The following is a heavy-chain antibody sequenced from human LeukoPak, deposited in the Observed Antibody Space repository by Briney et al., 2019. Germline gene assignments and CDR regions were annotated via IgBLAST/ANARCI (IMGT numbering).Heavy chain of an antibody. Sequence: SGGSLRLSCAASGFTFSSYGMHWVRQAPGKGLEWVAFIRYDGSNKYYADSVKGRFTISRDNSKNMLYLQMNSLRAEDTAVYYCAKDRNPYYDFWSGYYGDHWGQGTLVTVSS. CDR1: GFTFSSYG. V-gene: IGHV3-30*02. J-gene: IGHJ4*02. CDR2: IRYDGSNK. CDR3: AKDRNPYYDFWSGYYGDH. D-gene: IGHD3-3*01.